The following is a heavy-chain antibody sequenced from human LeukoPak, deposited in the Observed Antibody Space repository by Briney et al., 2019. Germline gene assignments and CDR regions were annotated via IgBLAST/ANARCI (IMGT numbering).Heavy chain of an antibody. J-gene: IGHJ6*02. Sequence: SETLSLTCTVSGGSISSYYWSWIRQPPGKGLEWIGYICYSGSTNYNPSLKSRVTISVDTSKNQFSLKLSSVTAADTAVYYCARATTRPYYDFWSGYPTYGMDVWGQGTTVTVSS. CDR2: ICYSGST. CDR3: ARATTRPYYDFWSGYPTYGMDV. CDR1: GGSISSYY. V-gene: IGHV4-59*01. D-gene: IGHD3-3*01.